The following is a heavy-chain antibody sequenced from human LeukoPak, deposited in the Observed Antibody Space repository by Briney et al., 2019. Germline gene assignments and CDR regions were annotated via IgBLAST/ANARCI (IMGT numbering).Heavy chain of an antibody. CDR1: GYTFTSYG. D-gene: IGHD3-10*01. J-gene: IGHJ4*02. V-gene: IGHV1-18*04. CDR2: ISAYNGNT. CDR3: ARDSLWFGELHHDY. Sequence: APVKVSCKASGYTFTSYGISWVRQAPGQGLEWMGWISAYNGNTNYAQKLQGRVTMTTDTSTSTAYMELRSLRSDDTAVYYCARDSLWFGELHHDYWGQGTLVTVSS.